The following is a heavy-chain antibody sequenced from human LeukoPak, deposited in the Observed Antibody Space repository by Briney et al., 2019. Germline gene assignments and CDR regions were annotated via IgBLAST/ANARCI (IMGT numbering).Heavy chain of an antibody. CDR3: APQLWDHPGP. CDR1: GFTFDDYG. CDR2: IRNDGENT. D-gene: IGHD2-21*01. J-gene: IGHJ4*02. V-gene: IGHV3-20*04. Sequence: GGSLRLSCAASGFTFDDYGMSWVRQAPGKRLEWVSSIRNDGENTHYTDSVKGRFTISRDNSKNTLFLQMNSLRAEDTAFYYCAPQLWDHPGPWGQGTLVTVSA.